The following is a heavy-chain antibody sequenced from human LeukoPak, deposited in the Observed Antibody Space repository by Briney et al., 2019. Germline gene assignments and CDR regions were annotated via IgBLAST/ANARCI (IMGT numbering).Heavy chain of an antibody. CDR3: ARVVPPTDYGSGSYFWDPYYFDY. V-gene: IGHV3-23*01. CDR2: ISVSATT. D-gene: IGHD3-10*01. Sequence: GGSLRLSCPASGFTFTNYAMTWVRQAPGKGLEWVSSISVSATTYYADSVKGRFTISRDNSKNTLYLQMNSLRAEDTAVYYCARVVPPTDYGSGSYFWDPYYFDYWGQGTLVTVSS. CDR1: GFTFTNYA. J-gene: IGHJ4*02.